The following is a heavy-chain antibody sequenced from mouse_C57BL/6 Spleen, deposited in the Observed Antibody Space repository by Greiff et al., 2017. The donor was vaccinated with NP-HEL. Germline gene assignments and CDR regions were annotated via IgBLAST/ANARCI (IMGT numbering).Heavy chain of an antibody. J-gene: IGHJ4*01. CDR2: IPPNSGSS. D-gene: IGHD2-2*01. Sequence: QVQLQQPGAELVKPGASVKLSCKASGYTFTSYWMHWVKQRPGQGLEWLGMIPPNSGSSNYNEKFKSKATLTVDKSSSTAYMQLISLTSEYAAVYYCERRGLRPYAMDYWGQGTSVTVSS. CDR3: ERRGLRPYAMDY. V-gene: IGHV1-64*01. CDR1: GYTFTSYW.